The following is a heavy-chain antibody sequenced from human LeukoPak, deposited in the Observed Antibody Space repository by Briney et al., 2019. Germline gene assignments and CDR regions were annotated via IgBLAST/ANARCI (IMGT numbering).Heavy chain of an antibody. D-gene: IGHD6-19*01. V-gene: IGHV1-2*02. CDR3: ATLRRSGWYIGD. Sequence: ASVKVSCKASGYTFTGYYMHWVRQAPGQGLAWMGWINPNSGDTNYAQKFQGRVTMTRDTSITTAYMELSSLTSDDTAMYYCATLRRSGWYIGDWGQGTLVTVSS. J-gene: IGHJ4*02. CDR1: GYTFTGYY. CDR2: INPNSGDT.